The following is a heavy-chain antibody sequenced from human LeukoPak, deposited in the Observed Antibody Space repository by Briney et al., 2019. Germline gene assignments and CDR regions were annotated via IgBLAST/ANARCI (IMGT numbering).Heavy chain of an antibody. CDR1: GYTLTTYS. V-gene: IGHV1-18*01. D-gene: IGHD2-2*01. CDR2: ISAYNGDT. CDR3: ARDFESCSSTNCYALFDY. Sequence: ASVKVSCKASGYTLTTYSISWVRPAPGQGLEWMGWISAYNGDTNYAQKFQGRVSMTTDTSTSTAYMELRSLRSDDTAVYYCARDFESCSSTNCYALFDYWGQGTLVTVSS. J-gene: IGHJ4*02.